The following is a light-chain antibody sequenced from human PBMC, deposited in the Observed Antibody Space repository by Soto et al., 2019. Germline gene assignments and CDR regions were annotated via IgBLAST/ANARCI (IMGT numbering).Light chain of an antibody. CDR1: QSISSY. V-gene: IGKV1-39*01. Sequence: DLQMTQSPSSLSASVGDRVTITCRASQSISSYLNWYQQKPGKAPKLLIYAASSLESGVPSRFSGSGSGTDFTLTISSLQPEDFATYYCQQSYSTPYTFGQATKLKFK. J-gene: IGKJ2*01. CDR2: AAS. CDR3: QQSYSTPYT.